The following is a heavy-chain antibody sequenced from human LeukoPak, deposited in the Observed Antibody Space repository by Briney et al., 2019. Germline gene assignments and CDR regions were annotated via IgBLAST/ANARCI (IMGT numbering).Heavy chain of an antibody. J-gene: IGHJ4*02. CDR2: ISYSGST. V-gene: IGHV4-31*03. Sequence: SQTLSLTCTVSGGSFSSGGYYWSWIRQHPGKGLEWIGYISYSGSTYYNPSLKSRVTISVDTSKNQFSMKLSSVTAADTAVYYCVRDSGSYYFDYWGQGTLVTVSS. CDR1: GGSFSSGGYY. CDR3: VRDSGSYYFDY. D-gene: IGHD1-26*01.